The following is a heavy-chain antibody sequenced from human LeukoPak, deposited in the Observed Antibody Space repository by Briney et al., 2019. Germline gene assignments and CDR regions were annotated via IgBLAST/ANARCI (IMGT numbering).Heavy chain of an antibody. CDR2: MNPNRGNT. CDR1: GYTFTSYD. CDR3: ARGWFGYSYYYDSSGYPRDY. V-gene: IGHV1-8*01. D-gene: IGHD3-22*01. J-gene: IGHJ4*02. Sequence: GASVKVSCKASGYTFTSYDINWVRQATGQGLEWMGWMNPNRGNTGYAQKFQGRVTMTRNTSISTAYMELSSLRSEDTAVYYCARGWFGYSYYYDSSGYPRDYWGQGTLVTVSS.